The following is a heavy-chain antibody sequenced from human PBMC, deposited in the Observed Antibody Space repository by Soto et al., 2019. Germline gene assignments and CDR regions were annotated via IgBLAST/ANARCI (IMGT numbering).Heavy chain of an antibody. J-gene: IGHJ4*02. Sequence: SETLSLTCAVYGGSFSGYYWSWIRQPPGKGLEWIGEINHSGSTNYNPSLKSRVTISVDTSKNQFSLKLSSVTAADTAVYYCARGRGGDYGSSRPFNFDYWGQGTLVTVSS. V-gene: IGHV4-34*01. CDR1: GGSFSGYY. D-gene: IGHD4-17*01. CDR3: ARGRGGDYGSSRPFNFDY. CDR2: INHSGST.